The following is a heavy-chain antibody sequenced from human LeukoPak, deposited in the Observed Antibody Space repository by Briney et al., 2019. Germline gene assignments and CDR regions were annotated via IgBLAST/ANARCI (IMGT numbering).Heavy chain of an antibody. CDR1: GYTFTGYY. V-gene: IGHV1-2*06. CDR2: INPNSGGT. J-gene: IGHJ6*02. Sequence: ASVKVSCKASGYTFTGYYMHWVRQAPGQGLEWMGRINPNSGGTNYAQKFQGRVTMTRDTSISTAYMELSRLRSDDTAVYYCARSYSWEGGLWFGEFYFGYYGMDVWGQGTTVTVSS. D-gene: IGHD3-10*01. CDR3: ARSYSWEGGLWFGEFYFGYYGMDV.